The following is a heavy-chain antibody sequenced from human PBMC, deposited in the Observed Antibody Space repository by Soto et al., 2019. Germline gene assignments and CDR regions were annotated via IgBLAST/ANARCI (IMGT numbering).Heavy chain of an antibody. CDR3: ARKSTLLHFDSSKGSPFTRED. V-gene: IGHV1-69*13. D-gene: IGHD3-9*01. Sequence: SVKVSCKASGGTFSSYAVSWVRQAPGQGLEWMGGIIPIFGTANYAQKFQGRVTITADESTSTAYMERGSLRSEDTAVDYCARKSTLLHFDSSKGSPFTREDCDQGTMVTVSS. CDR2: IIPIFGTA. CDR1: GGTFSSYA. J-gene: IGHJ4*03.